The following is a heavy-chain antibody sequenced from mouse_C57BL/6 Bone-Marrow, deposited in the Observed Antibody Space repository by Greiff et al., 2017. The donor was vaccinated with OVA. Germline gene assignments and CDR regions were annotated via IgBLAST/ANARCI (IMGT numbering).Heavy chain of an antibody. D-gene: IGHD2-5*01. CDR1: GYTFTDYE. J-gene: IGHJ1*03. Sequence: VQLQQSGAELVRPGASVTLSCKASGYTFTDYEMRWVKQTPVHGLEWIGAIDPETGGTAYNQKFKGKAILTADKSSSTAYMELRSLTSEDSAVYYCTSYDSNYVGYWYFDDWGTGTTVTVSS. CDR3: TSYDSNYVGYWYFDD. V-gene: IGHV1-15*01. CDR2: IDPETGGT.